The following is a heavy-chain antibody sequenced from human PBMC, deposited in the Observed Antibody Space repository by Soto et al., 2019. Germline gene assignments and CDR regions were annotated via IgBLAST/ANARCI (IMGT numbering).Heavy chain of an antibody. CDR2: ISGSGGST. CDR3: ASKGGDIVVVPAAIGGRSPPLV. V-gene: IGHV3-23*01. Sequence: QPGGSLRLSCAASGFTFSSYAMSWVRQAPGKGLEWVSAISGSGGSTYYADSVKGRFTISRDNSKNTLYLQMNSLRAEDTAVYYCASKGGDIVVVPAAIGGRSPPLVWGQGTTVTVSS. J-gene: IGHJ6*02. CDR1: GFTFSSYA. D-gene: IGHD2-2*01.